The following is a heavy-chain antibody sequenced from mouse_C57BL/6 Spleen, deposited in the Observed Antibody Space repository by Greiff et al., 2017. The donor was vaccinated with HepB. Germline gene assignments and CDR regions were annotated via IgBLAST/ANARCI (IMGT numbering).Heavy chain of an antibody. Sequence: EVQLVESGGGLVKPGGSLKLSCAASGFTFSDYGMHWVRQAPEKGLEWVAYISSGSSTIYYADTVKGRFTISRDNAKNTLFLQMTSLRSEDTAMYYCARTLLLRSWFAYWGQGTLVTVSA. CDR3: ARTLLLRSWFAY. D-gene: IGHD1-1*01. CDR1: GFTFSDYG. CDR2: ISSGSSTI. J-gene: IGHJ3*01. V-gene: IGHV5-17*01.